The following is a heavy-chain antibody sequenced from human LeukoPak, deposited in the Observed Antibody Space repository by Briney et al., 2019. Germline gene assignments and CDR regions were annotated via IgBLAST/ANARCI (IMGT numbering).Heavy chain of an antibody. V-gene: IGHV1-8*01. CDR2: MNPNRGNT. CDR3: VPSANYYYFDY. CDR1: GYTFTSYD. Sequence: ASVKVSCKASGYTFTSYDINWVRQATGQGLEWMGWMNPNRGNTGYAQKFQGRVTMTRNTSISTAYMEPSRLRSDDTAVYYCVPSANYYYFDYWGQGTLVTVSS. D-gene: IGHD4/OR15-4a*01. J-gene: IGHJ4*02.